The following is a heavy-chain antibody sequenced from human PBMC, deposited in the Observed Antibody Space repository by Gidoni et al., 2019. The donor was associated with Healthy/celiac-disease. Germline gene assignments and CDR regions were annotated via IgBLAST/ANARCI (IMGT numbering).Heavy chain of an antibody. Sequence: EVQLVESGGGLVQPGGSLRLSCAASGFTFSSYWMHWVRQAPGKGLVWVSRINSDVSSTSYADSVKGRFTISRDNAKNTLYLQMNSLRAEDTAVYYCARVDQWPLVYFDYWGQGTLVTVSS. CDR3: ARVDQWPLVYFDY. V-gene: IGHV3-74*01. D-gene: IGHD6-19*01. CDR1: GFTFSSYW. CDR2: INSDVSST. J-gene: IGHJ4*02.